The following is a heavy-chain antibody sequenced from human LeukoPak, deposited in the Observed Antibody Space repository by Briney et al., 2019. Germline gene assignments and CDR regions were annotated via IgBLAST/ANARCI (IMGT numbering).Heavy chain of an antibody. V-gene: IGHV1-8*01. Sequence: GASVKVSCKASGYTFTSYDINWVRQATGQGLEWMGWMNPNSGNTGYAQKFQGRVTMTRNTSISTAYMELSSLRSEDTAVYYCATVGRLVVDDAFDIWGQGTMVTVSS. CDR2: MNPNSGNT. J-gene: IGHJ3*02. CDR1: GYTFTSYD. D-gene: IGHD3-22*01. CDR3: ATVGRLVVDDAFDI.